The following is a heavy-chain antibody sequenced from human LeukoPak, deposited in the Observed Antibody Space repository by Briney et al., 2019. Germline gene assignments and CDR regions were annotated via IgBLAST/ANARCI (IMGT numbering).Heavy chain of an antibody. CDR3: AKDPRDCSGGSCYSYSFGY. CDR1: RFTFSSYA. J-gene: IGHJ4*02. D-gene: IGHD2-15*01. CDR2: ISGSGGST. Sequence: GGSLRLSCAASRFTFSSYAMSRVRQAPGTGLEWVSAISGSGGSTYYADSVKGRFTISRDNSKNTLYLQMNSLRAEDTAVYYCAKDPRDCSGGSCYSYSFGYWGQGTLVTVSS. V-gene: IGHV3-23*01.